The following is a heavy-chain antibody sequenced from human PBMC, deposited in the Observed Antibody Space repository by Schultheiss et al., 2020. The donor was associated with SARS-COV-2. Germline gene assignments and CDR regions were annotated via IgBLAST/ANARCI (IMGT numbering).Heavy chain of an antibody. CDR1: GGSISNYY. D-gene: IGHD3-10*01. CDR3: ARGHYPYGMDV. Sequence: SQTLSLTCTVSGGSISNYYWSWIRQPPGKGLEWIGEINHSGSTNYNPSLKSRVTISVDTSKNQFSLKLSSVTAADTAVYYCARGHYPYGMDVWGQGTTVTVSS. V-gene: IGHV4-34*01. CDR2: INHSGST. J-gene: IGHJ6*02.